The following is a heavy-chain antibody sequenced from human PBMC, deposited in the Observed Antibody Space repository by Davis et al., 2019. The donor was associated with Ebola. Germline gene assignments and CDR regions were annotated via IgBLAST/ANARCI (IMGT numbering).Heavy chain of an antibody. D-gene: IGHD3-16*02. CDR2: ISSSSSYI. CDR1: GFTFSSYA. V-gene: IGHV3-21*05. CDR3: ARDATYYDYMWGSYRLTTPPDY. Sequence: GGSLRLSCAASGFTFSSYAMSWVRQAPGKGLEWVSYISSSSSYIYYADSVKGRFTISRDNAKNSLYLQMNILRAEDTAVYYCARDATYYDYMWGSYRLTTPPDYWGQGTLVTVSS. J-gene: IGHJ4*02.